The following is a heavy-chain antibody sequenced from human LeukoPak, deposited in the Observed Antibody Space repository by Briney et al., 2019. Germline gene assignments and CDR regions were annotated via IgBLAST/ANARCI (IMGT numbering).Heavy chain of an antibody. V-gene: IGHV1-69*05. J-gene: IGHJ4*02. CDR2: IIPIFGTA. D-gene: IGHD3-22*01. Sequence: SVKVSCKASGGTFSSYAISWVRQAPGQGLEWMGGIIPIFGTANYAQKFQGRVTITTGESTSTAYMELSSLRSEDTAVYYCARVYDSSGYVFDYWGQGTLVTVSS. CDR1: GGTFSSYA. CDR3: ARVYDSSGYVFDY.